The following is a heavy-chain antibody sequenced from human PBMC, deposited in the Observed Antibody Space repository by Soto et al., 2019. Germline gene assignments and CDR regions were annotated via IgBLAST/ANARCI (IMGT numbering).Heavy chain of an antibody. J-gene: IGHJ4*01. D-gene: IGHD4-17*01. CDR3: ARVSQHDYGDYPDY. CDR2: IYYSGST. Sequence: PSETLSLTCTVSGGTISSYYWSWIRQPPGKGLEWIGYIYYSGSTNYNPSLKGRVTISVDTSKNQFSLKLSSVTAADTAVYYCARVSQHDYGDYPDYWGHGTLVTVSS. CDR1: GGTISSYY. V-gene: IGHV4-59*01.